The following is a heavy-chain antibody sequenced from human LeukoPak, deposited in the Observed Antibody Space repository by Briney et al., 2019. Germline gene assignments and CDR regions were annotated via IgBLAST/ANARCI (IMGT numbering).Heavy chain of an antibody. CDR3: ARDRRLDYYYYMDV. D-gene: IGHD6-19*01. J-gene: IGHJ6*03. CDR2: IKQDGSEK. Sequence: PGGSLRLSCATSGFTFSGYWLSWVRQAPGKGLEWVANIKQDGSEKYYVDSVKGRFTIPRDNAKNSLFLQMNSLRAEDMAVYYCARDRRLDYYYYMDVWGKGTTVTVSS. V-gene: IGHV3-7*01. CDR1: GFTFSGYW.